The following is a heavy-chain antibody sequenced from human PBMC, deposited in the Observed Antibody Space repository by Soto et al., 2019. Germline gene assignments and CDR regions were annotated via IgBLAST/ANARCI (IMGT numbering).Heavy chain of an antibody. V-gene: IGHV3-23*01. CDR1: GFSFSSHA. CDR3: AKGFTSFVVIITPLAS. Sequence: EVQLLESGGGLAQPGGSLRLSCAASGFSFSSHAMSWVRQAPGKGLEWVAGLSGTGAASYYENSAKGRFTISKDSSKNTLYLQIDSLRAEDTALYFCAKGFTSFVVIITPLASWGQGTLVTVSS. J-gene: IGHJ4*02. CDR2: LSGTGAAS. D-gene: IGHD3-3*01.